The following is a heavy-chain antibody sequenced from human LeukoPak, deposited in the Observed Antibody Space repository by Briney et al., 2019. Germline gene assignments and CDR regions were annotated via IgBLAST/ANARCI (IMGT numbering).Heavy chain of an antibody. J-gene: IGHJ4*02. D-gene: IGHD6-19*01. V-gene: IGHV3-53*01. CDR3: ARGGTTYSSGYYFDY. CDR1: GFTVSSNY. Sequence: GGSLRLSCAASGFTVSSNYMSWVRQAPGKGLEWVSVIYSGGSTYYADSVKGRFTISRDNSKNTLYLQMNSLRAEDTAVYYCARGGTTYSSGYYFDYWGQGTLVTVSS. CDR2: IYSGGST.